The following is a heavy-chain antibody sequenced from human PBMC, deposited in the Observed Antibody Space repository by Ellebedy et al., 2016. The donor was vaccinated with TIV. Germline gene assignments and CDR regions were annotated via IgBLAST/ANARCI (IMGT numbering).Heavy chain of an antibody. CDR3: AREGGVLVPAVWDGMDV. V-gene: IGHV3-30*12. D-gene: IGHD2-2*01. J-gene: IGHJ6*02. CDR2: ISYDGSNK. Sequence: PGGSLRLSCAASGFTFSSYGMHWVRQAPGKGLEWVAVISYDGSNKYYADSVKGRFTISRDNSKNTLYLQMNSLRAEDTAVYYCAREGGVLVPAVWDGMDVWGQGTTVTVSS. CDR1: GFTFSSYG.